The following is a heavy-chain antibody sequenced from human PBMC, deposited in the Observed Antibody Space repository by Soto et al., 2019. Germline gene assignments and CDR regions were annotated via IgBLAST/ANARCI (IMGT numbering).Heavy chain of an antibody. CDR1: GFTFSYSA. CDR3: AMGLAAAGPLDY. J-gene: IGHJ4*02. Sequence: PGGFLGLSSAASGFTFSYSAMSWVRQAPGRGLEWVSTISGSGGTPYYADSVKGRFTISRDNSKNSLYLILNSLRADDTAIYYCAMGLAAAGPLDYWGQGAVVTVSS. D-gene: IGHD6-13*01. V-gene: IGHV3-23*01. CDR2: ISGSGGTP.